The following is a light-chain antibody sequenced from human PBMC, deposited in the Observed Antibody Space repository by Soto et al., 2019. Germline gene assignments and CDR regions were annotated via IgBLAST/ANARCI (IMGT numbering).Light chain of an antibody. CDR3: LQDYNYPRM. V-gene: IGKV1-6*01. J-gene: IGKJ1*01. CDR1: QGIRNE. CDR2: AAS. Sequence: AVQMSQSPSSLSASVGDRVTITCRASQGIRNELGWYQQKPAKAPNLLIYAASTLQSGVPSRFSGSGSGTDFTLTISSLQPEDFGTYYCLQDYNYPRMFGQGTKVDI.